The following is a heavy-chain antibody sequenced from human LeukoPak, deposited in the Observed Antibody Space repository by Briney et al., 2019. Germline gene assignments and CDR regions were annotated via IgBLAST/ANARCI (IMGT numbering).Heavy chain of an antibody. V-gene: IGHV3-33*08. J-gene: IGHJ4*02. CDR2: IWYDGSNK. D-gene: IGHD5-18*01. CDR1: GFTFSAFW. CDR3: ARDYTAMVIGY. Sequence: GGSLRLSCAASGFTFSAFWMHWVRQAPGKGLEWVAVIWYDGSNKYYADSVKGRFTISRDNSKNTLYLQMNSLRAEDTAVYYCARDYTAMVIGYWGQGTLVTVSS.